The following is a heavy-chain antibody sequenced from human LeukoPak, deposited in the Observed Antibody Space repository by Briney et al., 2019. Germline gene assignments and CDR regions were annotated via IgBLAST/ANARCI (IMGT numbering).Heavy chain of an antibody. Sequence: GGSLRLSCAASGFTFSNYNMNWVHQAPGKGLEWVSHITSSSTIYYADSVKGRFTISRDNAKNSLYLQMNSLRDEDTAVYYCARRFDSWGQGTLVTVSS. V-gene: IGHV3-48*02. CDR3: ARRFDS. CDR2: ITSSSTI. CDR1: GFTFSNYN. J-gene: IGHJ4*02.